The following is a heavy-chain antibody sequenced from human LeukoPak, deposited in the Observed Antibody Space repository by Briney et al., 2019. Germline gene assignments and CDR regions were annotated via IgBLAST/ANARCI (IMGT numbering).Heavy chain of an antibody. CDR3: ASGYSYGFDY. V-gene: IGHV4-61*01. J-gene: IGHJ4*02. D-gene: IGHD5-18*01. Sequence: SETLSLTCTVSGGSVSSGSCYWSWIRQPPGKGLEWIGYIYYSGSTNYNPSLKSRVTISVDTSKNQFSLKLSSVTAADTAVYYCASGYSYGFDYWGQGTLVTVSS. CDR2: IYYSGST. CDR1: GGSVSSGSCY.